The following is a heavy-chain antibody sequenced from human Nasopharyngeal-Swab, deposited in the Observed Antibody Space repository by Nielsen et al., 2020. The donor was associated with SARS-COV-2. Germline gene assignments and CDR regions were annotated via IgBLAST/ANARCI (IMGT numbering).Heavy chain of an antibody. CDR3: ARGGRHGCSSANRPCAIDV. Sequence: WILQPPGKGLEWIGETRHSGSGNYKPSLNSRVSMSVDASKNQFSLKLDSVTAADTAVYYCARGGRHGCSSANRPCAIDVWGQGATVTVSS. V-gene: IGHV4-34*01. D-gene: IGHD2-2*01. CDR2: TRHSGSG. J-gene: IGHJ6*02.